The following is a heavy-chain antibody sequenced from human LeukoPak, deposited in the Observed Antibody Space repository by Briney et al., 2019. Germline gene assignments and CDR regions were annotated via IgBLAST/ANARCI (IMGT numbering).Heavy chain of an antibody. CDR1: GYTLTELS. CDR3: ARGEVPPHYFDS. CDR2: FDPEDGET. Sequence: ASVKVSCKVSGYTLTELSMHWVRQAPGKGLGWMGGFDPEDGETIYAQKFQGRVTITADESTSTAYMELSSLRSEDTAVYYCARGEVPPHYFDSWGQGTLVTVSS. V-gene: IGHV1-24*01. J-gene: IGHJ4*02.